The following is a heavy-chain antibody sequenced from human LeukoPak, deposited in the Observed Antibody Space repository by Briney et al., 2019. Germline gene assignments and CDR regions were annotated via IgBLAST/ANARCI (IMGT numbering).Heavy chain of an antibody. CDR2: INWNSDTK. CDR3: AKDTGGNGAYFYAMDV. Sequence: GGSLRLSCVGSGFAFHNYAMHWFRRPPGKGLEWVSAINWNSDTKAYADSVKGRFTISRDRARNSLYLQMDSLRPEDTALYYCAKDTGGNGAYFYAMDVWGQGTSVTVSS. CDR1: GFAFHNYA. V-gene: IGHV3-9*01. D-gene: IGHD4-23*01. J-gene: IGHJ6*02.